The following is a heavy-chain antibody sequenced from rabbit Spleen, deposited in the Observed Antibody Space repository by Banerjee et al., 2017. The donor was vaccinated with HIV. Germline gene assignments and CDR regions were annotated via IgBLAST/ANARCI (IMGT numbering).Heavy chain of an antibody. J-gene: IGHJ4*01. V-gene: IGHV1S7*01. CDR2: IDPIFGIT. CDR1: GFTLSSYY. CDR3: AREASSGWGVVSFYFNL. Sequence: QLKESGGGLVQPGGSLKLSCKASGFTLSSYYMNWVRQAPGKGLEWIGYIDPIFGITYYANWVNGRFSISRENAQNTVLLQMTSLTAADTATYFCAREASSGWGVVSFYFNLWGPGTLVTVS. D-gene: IGHD4-1*01.